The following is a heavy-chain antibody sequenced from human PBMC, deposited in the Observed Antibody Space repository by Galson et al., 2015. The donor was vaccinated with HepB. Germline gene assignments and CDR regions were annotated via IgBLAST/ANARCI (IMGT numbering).Heavy chain of an antibody. Sequence: SVKVSCKASGYTFAHYGIAWVRQAPGQGLEWMGCISAYKGNTNSTQELQGRLTTTTDTSTSTAFMVLRSLKYDDTAVYFCARVGAGPSLDIWGQGTMVTVSS. J-gene: IGHJ3*02. V-gene: IGHV1-18*01. D-gene: IGHD1-26*01. CDR1: GYTFAHYG. CDR2: ISAYKGNT. CDR3: ARVGAGPSLDI.